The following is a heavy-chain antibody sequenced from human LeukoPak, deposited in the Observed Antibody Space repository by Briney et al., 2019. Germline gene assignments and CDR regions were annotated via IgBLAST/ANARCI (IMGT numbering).Heavy chain of an antibody. Sequence: ASVKVSCKASGYTFTSYYMHWVRQAPGKGLEWMGIINPSGGSTSYAQKFQGRVTMTSDTSTSTVYMELSSLRSEDTAVYYCARVAYGEVLGYWGQGTLVTVSS. J-gene: IGHJ4*02. CDR2: INPSGGST. V-gene: IGHV1-46*01. CDR1: GYTFTSYY. D-gene: IGHD4-17*01. CDR3: ARVAYGEVLGY.